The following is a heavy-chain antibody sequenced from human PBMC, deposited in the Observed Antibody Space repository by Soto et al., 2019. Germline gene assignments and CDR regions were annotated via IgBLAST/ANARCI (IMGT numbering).Heavy chain of an antibody. CDR2: ISYDGSNK. CDR1: GFTFSSYA. J-gene: IGHJ1*01. Sequence: QVQLVESGGGVVQPGRSLRLSCAASGFTFSSYAMHWDRQAPGKGLEWVAVISYDGSNKYYADSVKGRFTISRDNSKNTLYLQMNSLRAEDTAVYYCAREGGLADFQHWGQGTLVTVSS. D-gene: IGHD3-16*01. V-gene: IGHV3-30-3*01. CDR3: AREGGLADFQH.